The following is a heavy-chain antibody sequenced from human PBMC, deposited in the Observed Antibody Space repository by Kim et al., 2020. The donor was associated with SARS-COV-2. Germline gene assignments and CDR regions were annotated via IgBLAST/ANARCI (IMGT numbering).Heavy chain of an antibody. J-gene: IGHJ3*02. CDR1: GYTFTSYA. D-gene: IGHD1-7*01. CDR3: ARSAELLWAFDI. V-gene: IGHV1-3*01. Sequence: ASVKVSCKASGYTFTSYAIHWVRQAPGQRLEWMGWINAGDGDTKYSQNFQGRVTMTRDTSASTAYMDLSSLRSEDTAVYYCARSAELLWAFDIWGQGTMVTVSS. CDR2: INAGDGDT.